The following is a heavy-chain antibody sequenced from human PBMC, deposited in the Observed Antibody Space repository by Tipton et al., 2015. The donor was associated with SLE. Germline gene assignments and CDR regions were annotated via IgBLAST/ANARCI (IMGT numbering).Heavy chain of an antibody. CDR1: GGSISSHY. CDR3: ASDRGRKGAFDI. CDR2: IYYSGST. D-gene: IGHD1-14*01. Sequence: TLSLTCTVSGGSISSHYWSWIRQPPGKGLEWIGYIYYSGSTNYNPSLKSRVTISVDTSKNQFSLKLSSATAADTAVCYCASDRGRKGAFDIWGQGTMVTVSS. V-gene: IGHV4-59*11. J-gene: IGHJ3*02.